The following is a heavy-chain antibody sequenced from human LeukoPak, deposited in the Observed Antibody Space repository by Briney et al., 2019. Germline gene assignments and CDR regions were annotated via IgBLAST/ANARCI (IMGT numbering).Heavy chain of an antibody. Sequence: GASVKVSCKASGYTFTSYAMHWVRQAPGQRLEWMGWTNAGNGNTKYSQEFQGRVTITRDTSASTAYMELSSLRAEDMAVYYCARAGDSRFGELTPFDYWGQGTLVTVSS. D-gene: IGHD3-10*01. CDR2: TNAGNGNT. V-gene: IGHV1-3*02. J-gene: IGHJ4*02. CDR3: ARAGDSRFGELTPFDY. CDR1: GYTFTSYA.